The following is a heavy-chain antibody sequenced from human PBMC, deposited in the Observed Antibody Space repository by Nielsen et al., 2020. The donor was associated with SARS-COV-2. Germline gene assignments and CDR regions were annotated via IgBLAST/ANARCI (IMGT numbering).Heavy chain of an antibody. J-gene: IGHJ4*02. D-gene: IGHD2-2*02. CDR2: ISSSSTI. Sequence: GESLKISCAASGFTFSSYSMNWVRQAPGKGLEWVSYISSSSTIYYADSVKGRFTISRDNAKNSLYLQMNSLRDEDTAVYYCAREHCSSTSCYTGIRYWGQGTLVTVSS. CDR3: AREHCSSTSCYTGIRY. CDR1: GFTFSSYS. V-gene: IGHV3-48*02.